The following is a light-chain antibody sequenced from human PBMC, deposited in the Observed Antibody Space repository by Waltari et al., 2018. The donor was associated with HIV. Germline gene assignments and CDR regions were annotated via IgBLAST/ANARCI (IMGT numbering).Light chain of an antibody. CDR2: SNK. CDR3: AAWDDSLNALL. J-gene: IGLJ2*01. Sequence: QSVLTQPPSASGTPGQSVTISRSGSYSNIGTDVVNWYQQLPGTAPKLLIYSNKHRPSGVPDRFSGSKSGTSASLAISGLQSEDEAAYYCAAWDDSLNALLFGGGTKLTVL. CDR1: YSNIGTDV. V-gene: IGLV1-44*01.